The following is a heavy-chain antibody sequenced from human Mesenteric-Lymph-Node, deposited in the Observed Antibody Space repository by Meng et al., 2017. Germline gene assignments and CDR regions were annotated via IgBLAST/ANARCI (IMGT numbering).Heavy chain of an antibody. V-gene: IGHV3-21*04. CDR1: GGSISSYY. CDR3: ARSLFGVVSNWFDP. D-gene: IGHD3-3*01. Sequence: ETLSLTCTVSGGSISSYYWSWIRQPPGKGLEWVSSISSSSSYIYYADSVKGRFTISRDNAKNSLYLQMNSLRAEDTAVYYCARSLFGVVSNWFDPWGQGTLVTVSS. J-gene: IGHJ5*02. CDR2: ISSSSSYI.